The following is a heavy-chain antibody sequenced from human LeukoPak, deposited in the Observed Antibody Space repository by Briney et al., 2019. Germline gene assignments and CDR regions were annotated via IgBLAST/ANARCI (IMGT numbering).Heavy chain of an antibody. CDR2: INPSGGST. V-gene: IGHV1-46*01. D-gene: IGHD1-26*01. CDR3: ARAVGATTSLPYYDY. J-gene: IGHJ4*02. Sequence: ASVKVSCKASGYTFTSYYMHWVRQAPGQGLEWMGIINPSGGSTSYAQKFQGRVTMTRDTSTSTVYMELSSLGSEDTAVYYCARAVGATTSLPYYDYWGQGTLVTVSS. CDR1: GYTFTSYY.